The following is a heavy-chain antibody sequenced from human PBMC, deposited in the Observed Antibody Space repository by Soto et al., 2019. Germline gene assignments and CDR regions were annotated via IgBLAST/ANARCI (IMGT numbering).Heavy chain of an antibody. V-gene: IGHV4-39*01. CDR1: GGSISSSSYY. CDR2: IYYSGST. Sequence: QLQLQESGPGLVKPSETLSLTCTVSGGSISSSSYYWGWIRQPPGKGLEWIGSIYYSGSTYYNPSLKSRVTISVDTSKNQFSMKLSSVTAADTAVYYCARTITGYSSSWGQGTLVTVSS. CDR3: ARTITGYSSS. J-gene: IGHJ4*02. D-gene: IGHD6-13*01.